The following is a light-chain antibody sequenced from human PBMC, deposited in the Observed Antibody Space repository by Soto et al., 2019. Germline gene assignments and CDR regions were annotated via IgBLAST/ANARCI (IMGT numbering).Light chain of an antibody. V-gene: IGKV3-15*01. CDR3: QQYNNWPLT. CDR2: GAS. CDR1: QSVSSN. Sequence: EIVMTQSPATLSVSPGERXXLXXXASQSVSSNLAWYQQKPGQAPRLLMYGASTRATGIPARFSGSGSGTEFTLSISSLQSEDFAIYYCQQYNNWPLTFGGGTKVDIK. J-gene: IGKJ4*01.